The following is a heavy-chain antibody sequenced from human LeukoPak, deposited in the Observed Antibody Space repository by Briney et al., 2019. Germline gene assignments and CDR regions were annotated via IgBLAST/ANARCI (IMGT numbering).Heavy chain of an antibody. Sequence: GGSLRLSCAASGFTFSSYSMNWVRQAPGKGLEWVSSISSSSSYIYYAYSVKGRFTISRDNAKNSLYLQMNSLRAEDTAVYYCARDLPYDSSGYYYFRETEAPDIDLHHYYYGMDVWGQGTTVTVSS. CDR2: ISSSSSYI. D-gene: IGHD3-22*01. CDR3: ARDLPYDSSGYYYFRETEAPDIDLHHYYYGMDV. CDR1: GFTFSSYS. V-gene: IGHV3-21*01. J-gene: IGHJ6*02.